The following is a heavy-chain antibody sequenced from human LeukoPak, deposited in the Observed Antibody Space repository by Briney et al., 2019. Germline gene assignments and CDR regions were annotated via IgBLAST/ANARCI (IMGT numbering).Heavy chain of an antibody. Sequence: PGGSLRLSCAASGLSFSNYGMSWVRQAPGKGLEWVSSISTSGSSTYYVDSVKGRFTISRDNSKNTLYLQMNSLRGEDTAVYYCAESSSGFDYWGQGTLVTVSS. CDR1: GLSFSNYG. CDR2: ISTSGSST. V-gene: IGHV3-23*01. CDR3: AESSSGFDY. J-gene: IGHJ4*02. D-gene: IGHD1-1*01.